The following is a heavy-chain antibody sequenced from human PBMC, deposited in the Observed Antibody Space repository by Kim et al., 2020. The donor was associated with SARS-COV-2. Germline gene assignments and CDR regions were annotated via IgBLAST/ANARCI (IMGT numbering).Heavy chain of an antibody. CDR1: GGSISSGSYY. CDR2: IYTSGST. CDR3: ARDEPYWSGSYYDYYYGMDV. J-gene: IGHJ6*02. D-gene: IGHD1-26*01. Sequence: SETLSLTCTVSGGSISSGSYYWSWIRQPAGKGLEWIGRIYTSGSTNDNPSLKSRVTISEDTSKNQISLKLSSVTAADTAVYYCARDEPYWSGSYYDYYYGMDVWGQETTVTVSS. V-gene: IGHV4-61*02.